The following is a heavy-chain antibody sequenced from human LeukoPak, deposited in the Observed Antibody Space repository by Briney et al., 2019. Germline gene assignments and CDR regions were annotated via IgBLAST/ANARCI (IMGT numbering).Heavy chain of an antibody. Sequence: PGESLRLSCAASGFTFSSSAMSWVRQAPGKGLQSLSSINGGDYSTYYADSVKGRFTISRDSSKNILYLQMNSLRTDDTAIYYCATANPTPRGINFDYWGQGTLVTVSS. CDR1: GFTFSSSA. J-gene: IGHJ4*02. D-gene: IGHD3-10*01. CDR2: INGGDYST. V-gene: IGHV3-23*01. CDR3: ATANPTPRGINFDY.